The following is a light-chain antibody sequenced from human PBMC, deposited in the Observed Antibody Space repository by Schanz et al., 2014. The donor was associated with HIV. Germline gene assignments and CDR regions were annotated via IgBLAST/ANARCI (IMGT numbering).Light chain of an antibody. J-gene: IGKJ4*01. CDR3: QQYNKWPLT. CDR1: QTVSTR. V-gene: IGKV3-15*01. CDR2: GAS. Sequence: EIVMTQSPATLSVSPGEGATLSCRASQTVSTRLAWYQQKPGQAPRLLISGASTRAAGVPARFSGGGSGTEFTLTISSLQSEDLGLYYCQQYNKWPLTFGGGTKVEI.